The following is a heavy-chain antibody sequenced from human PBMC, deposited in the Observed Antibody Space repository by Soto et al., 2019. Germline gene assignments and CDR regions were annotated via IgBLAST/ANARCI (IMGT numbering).Heavy chain of an antibody. CDR2: IIPIFGTA. CDR1: GGTFSSYA. Sequence: QVQLVQSGAEVKKPGSSVKVSCKASGGTFSSYAISWVRQAPGQGLEWMGGIIPIFGTANYAQKFQGRVTITADESTSTAYMELSSLRSEDTAVYYCARDEVQQLVSRYYGMDVWGQGTTVTVSS. D-gene: IGHD6-13*01. V-gene: IGHV1-69*12. J-gene: IGHJ6*02. CDR3: ARDEVQQLVSRYYGMDV.